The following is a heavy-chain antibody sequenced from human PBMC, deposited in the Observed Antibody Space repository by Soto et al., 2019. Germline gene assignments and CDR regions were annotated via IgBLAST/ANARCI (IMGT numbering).Heavy chain of an antibody. CDR1: GYSFTSYW. CDR2: IYPGDSDT. J-gene: IGHJ6*02. V-gene: IGHV5-51*01. CDR3: AKGGGDIAGGKYYYYGMDV. Sequence: PGESLKISCKGSGYSFTSYWIGWVRQMPGKGLEWMGIIYPGDSDTRYSPSVQGQVTISADKSISTAFLQWSSLKASDTAMYYWAKGGGDIAGGKYYYYGMDVWAKGPRSPSP. D-gene: IGHD5-12*01.